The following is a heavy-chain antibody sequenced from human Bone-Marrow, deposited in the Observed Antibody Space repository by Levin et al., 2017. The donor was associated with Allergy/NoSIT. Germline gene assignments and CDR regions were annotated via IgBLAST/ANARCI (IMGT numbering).Heavy chain of an antibody. CDR2: IYPGDSDT. V-gene: IGHV5-51*01. CDR3: ARLSYGDYIRYWYFDL. Sequence: GESLKISCKGSGYSFTSYWIGWVRQMPGKGLEWMGIIYPGDSDTRYSPSFQGQVTISADKSISTAYLQWSSLKASDTAMYYCARLSYGDYIRYWYFDLWGRGTLVTVSS. J-gene: IGHJ2*01. CDR1: GYSFTSYW. D-gene: IGHD4-17*01.